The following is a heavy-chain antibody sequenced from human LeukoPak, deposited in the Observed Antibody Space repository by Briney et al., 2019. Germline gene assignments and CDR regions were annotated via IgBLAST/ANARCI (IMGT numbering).Heavy chain of an antibody. CDR2: IYYSGRT. CDR1: GGSISSSSYY. Sequence: SETLSLTCTVSGGSISSSSYYWGWIGQPPGQGLEWIGSIYYSGRTYYNPSLKSRVTTSVDTSNNPFSLKLSFVPAPDPDVYYCARGGGYSDDAFDIWGQGTMVTVSS. D-gene: IGHD2-21*01. CDR3: ARGGGYSDDAFDI. J-gene: IGHJ3*02. V-gene: IGHV4-39*07.